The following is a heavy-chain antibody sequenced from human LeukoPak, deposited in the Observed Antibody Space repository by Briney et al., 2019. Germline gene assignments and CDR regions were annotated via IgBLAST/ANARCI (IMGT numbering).Heavy chain of an antibody. CDR3: ARGQGGSYFFFDY. Sequence: GRSLRLSCAASGFTFSSYAMHWVRQAPGKGLEWVAVISYDGSNKYYADSVKGRFTISRDNSKNTLYLQMNSLRAEDTAVYYCARGQGGSYFFFDYWGQGTLVTVSS. J-gene: IGHJ4*02. CDR1: GFTFSSYA. V-gene: IGHV3-30-3*01. CDR2: ISYDGSNK. D-gene: IGHD3-10*01.